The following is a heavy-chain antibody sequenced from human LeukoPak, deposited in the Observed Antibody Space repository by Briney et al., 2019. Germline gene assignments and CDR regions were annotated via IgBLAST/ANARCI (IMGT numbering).Heavy chain of an antibody. CDR3: ARGSPYYYGSAIH. D-gene: IGHD3-10*01. Sequence: GGSLRLSCAASGFTFSDYYMSWLRQAPGKGLEWVSYISSSSSYTNYADSVKGRFTISRDNAKNSLYLQMNSLRAEDTAVYYCARGSPYYYGSAIHWGQGTLVTVSS. J-gene: IGHJ4*02. CDR2: ISSSSSYT. CDR1: GFTFSDYY. V-gene: IGHV3-11*06.